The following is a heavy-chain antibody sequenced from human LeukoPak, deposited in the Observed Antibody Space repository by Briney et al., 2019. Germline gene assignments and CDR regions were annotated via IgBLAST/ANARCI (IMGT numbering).Heavy chain of an antibody. CDR1: GGSFSGYY. J-gene: IGHJ6*02. CDR3: ARAARLAYCGGDCPRYYYYYGMDV. CDR2: INHSGST. V-gene: IGHV4-34*01. Sequence: SETLSLTCAVYGGSFSGYYWSWIRQPPGKGLEWIGEINHSGSTNYNPSLKSRVTISVDTSKNQFSLKLSSVTAADTAVYYCARAARLAYCGGDCPRYYYYYGMDVWGQGTTVAVSS. D-gene: IGHD2-21*02.